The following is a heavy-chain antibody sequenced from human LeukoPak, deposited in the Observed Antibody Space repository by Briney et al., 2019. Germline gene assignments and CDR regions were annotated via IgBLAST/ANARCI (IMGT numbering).Heavy chain of an antibody. J-gene: IGHJ4*02. CDR3: ARFVDTAMVTDYFDY. D-gene: IGHD5-18*01. CDR2: INHSGST. CDR1: GGSFSGYY. Sequence: PSETLSLTCAVYGGSFSGYYWSWIRQPPGKGLEWIGEINHSGSTNYNPSLKSRVTISVDTSKNQFSLKLSSVTAADTAVYYCARFVDTAMVTDYFDYWGQGTLVTVSS. V-gene: IGHV4-34*01.